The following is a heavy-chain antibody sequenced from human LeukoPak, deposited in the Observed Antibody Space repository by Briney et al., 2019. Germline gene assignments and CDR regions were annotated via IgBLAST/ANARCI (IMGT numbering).Heavy chain of an antibody. D-gene: IGHD3-22*01. J-gene: IGHJ4*02. CDR3: ARDDYYDRSGYPGY. CDR1: GFIFSNYG. Sequence: PGGSLRLSCVASGFIFSNYGMHWVRQAPGKELEWVAVIWYDGSNKYYADSVKGRFTISRDNSKNTVYLQMNSLRVEDTAIYYCARDDYYDRSGYPGYWGQGTLVTVSS. V-gene: IGHV3-33*01. CDR2: IWYDGSNK.